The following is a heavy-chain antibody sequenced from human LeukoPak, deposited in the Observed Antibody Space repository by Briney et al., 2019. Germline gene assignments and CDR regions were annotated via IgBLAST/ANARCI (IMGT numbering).Heavy chain of an antibody. J-gene: IGHJ4*02. CDR2: ISGSGITI. V-gene: IGHV3-48*03. D-gene: IGHD3-22*01. Sequence: GGSLRLSCAASGFTFRKYEMNWVRQAPGKGLEWISYISGSGITIYYADSVKGRFTISRDNAKNSLYLQMNSLRAEDTAVYYCARVNYYDSSGYFYEDDYWRQGTLVTVSS. CDR3: ARVNYYDSSGYFYEDDY. CDR1: GFTFRKYE.